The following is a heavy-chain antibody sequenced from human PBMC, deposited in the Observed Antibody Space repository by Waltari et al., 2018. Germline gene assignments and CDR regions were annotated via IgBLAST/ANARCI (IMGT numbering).Heavy chain of an antibody. CDR3: ARDPGFLEWLRRGYYFDY. CDR2: INTNTGNP. J-gene: IGHJ4*02. CDR1: GYTFTSYD. V-gene: IGHV7-4-1*02. D-gene: IGHD3-3*01. Sequence: QVQLVQSGAEVKKPGASVKVSCKASGYTFTSYDINWVRQAPGQGLEWMGWINTNTGNPTYAQGFTGRFVFSLDTSVSTAYLQISSLKAEDTAVYYCARDPGFLEWLRRGYYFDYWGQGTLVTVSS.